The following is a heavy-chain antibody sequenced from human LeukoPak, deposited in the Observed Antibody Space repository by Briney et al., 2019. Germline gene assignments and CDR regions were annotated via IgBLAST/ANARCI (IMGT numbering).Heavy chain of an antibody. Sequence: PSQTLSLTCTVSGGSISSGDYYWSWIRQPPGKGLEWIGYIYYSGSTYHNPSLKSRVAISVDTSKNQFSLKLSSVTAADTAVYYCARHCSSTSCYPLSAFDIWGQGTVVTVSS. CDR1: GGSISSGDYY. CDR2: IYYSGST. V-gene: IGHV4-30-4*08. CDR3: ARHCSSTSCYPLSAFDI. D-gene: IGHD2-2*01. J-gene: IGHJ3*02.